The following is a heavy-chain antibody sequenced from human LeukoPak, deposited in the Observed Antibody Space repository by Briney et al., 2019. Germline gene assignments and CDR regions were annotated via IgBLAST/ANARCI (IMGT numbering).Heavy chain of an antibody. CDR2: IYYSEST. D-gene: IGHD3-22*01. V-gene: IGHV4-31*03. CDR3: ASAYYYDSSGYPD. J-gene: IGHJ4*02. CDR1: GSSISSGGYH. Sequence: SQTLSLTCTVSGSSISSGGYHWSWIRQHPGKGLEWIGYIYYSESTYYNPSLKSRVTISVDTSKNQFSLKLSSVTAADTAVYYCASAYYYDSSGYPDWGQGTLVTVSS.